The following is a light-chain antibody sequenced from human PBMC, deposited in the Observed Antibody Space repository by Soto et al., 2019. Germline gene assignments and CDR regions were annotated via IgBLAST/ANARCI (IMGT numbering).Light chain of an antibody. Sequence: EIILTQSPDTLSLSPGEIATLFFSASPTVISNYLAWCQQRPGQAPRLLIYGASTRAAGIPDRFSGSGSGTDFTLTITRLEPEDSAVYFCQQYTGPPTTFGQGTRLEIK. J-gene: IGKJ5*01. CDR1: PTVISNY. V-gene: IGKV3-20*01. CDR3: QQYTGPPTT. CDR2: GAS.